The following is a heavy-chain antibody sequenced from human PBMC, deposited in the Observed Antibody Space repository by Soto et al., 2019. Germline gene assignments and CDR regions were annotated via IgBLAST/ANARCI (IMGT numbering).Heavy chain of an antibody. CDR3: AKDYYDSSGYYYY. CDR2: ISGSGGST. CDR1: GFTFSSYA. J-gene: IGHJ4*02. V-gene: IGHV3-23*01. D-gene: IGHD3-22*01. Sequence: GESLRLSCAASGFTFSSYAMSWVRQAPGKGLEWVSAISGSGGSTYYADSVKGRFTISRDNSKNTLYLQMNSLRAEDTAVYYCAKDYYDSSGYYYYWGQGTLVTVSS.